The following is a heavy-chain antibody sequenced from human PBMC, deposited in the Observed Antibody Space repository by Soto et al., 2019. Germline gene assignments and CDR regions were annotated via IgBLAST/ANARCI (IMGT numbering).Heavy chain of an antibody. CDR2: ISGSGGST. CDR3: ALGAVAGTQKPLNY. J-gene: IGHJ4*02. CDR1: GFTFSSYA. V-gene: IGHV3-23*01. D-gene: IGHD6-19*01. Sequence: EVQLLESGGGLVQPGGSLRLSCAASGFTFSSYAMSWVRQAPGKGLEWVSAISGSGGSTYFADSVKGRFTISRDNSKNTLYLQMNSLRGEDTAVYYCALGAVAGTQKPLNYWGQGTLVTVSS.